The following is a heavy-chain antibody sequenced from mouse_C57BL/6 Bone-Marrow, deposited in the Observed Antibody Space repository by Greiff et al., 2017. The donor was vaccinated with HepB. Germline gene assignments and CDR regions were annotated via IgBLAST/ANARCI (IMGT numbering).Heavy chain of an antibody. CDR3: AREGDYDLYSMDY. D-gene: IGHD2-4*01. CDR2: VYPYNGGT. CDR1: GFTFTYYY. J-gene: IGHJ4*01. V-gene: IGHV1-36*01. Sequence: VQLQQSGPVLVKPGPSVKISCKSSGFTFTYYYMHWVKQSHGKSLELIGRVYPYNGGTSYHQKFKGKATLTVDESSSTPSMELNSLTSEDSAFYYCAREGDYDLYSMDYGDQGKAITVTA.